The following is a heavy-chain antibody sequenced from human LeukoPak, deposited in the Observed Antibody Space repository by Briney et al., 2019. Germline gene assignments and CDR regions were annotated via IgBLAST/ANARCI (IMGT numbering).Heavy chain of an antibody. D-gene: IGHD2-8*01. CDR1: GGSISSYY. CDR3: ATNKRPNYYYYMDV. CDR2: IYYSGST. V-gene: IGHV4-59*01. Sequence: SETLSLTCTVSGGSISSYYWSWIRQPPGKGLEWIGYIYYSGSTNYNPSLKSRVTISVDTSKNQFSLKLSSVTAADTAVYYCATNKRPNYYYYMDVWGKGTTVTISS. J-gene: IGHJ6*03.